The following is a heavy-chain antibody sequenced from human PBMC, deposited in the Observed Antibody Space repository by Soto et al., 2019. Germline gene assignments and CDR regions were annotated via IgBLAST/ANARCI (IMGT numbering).Heavy chain of an antibody. Sequence: EVQLLESGGGLVQHGGSLRLSCAASRFTFSSYAMSWVRQAPGKGLEWVSAISGSGGSTYYEDSAKGRFTISRDNSKNTLYLQMNSLRAEDTAVYYCAKDSVPRLKTLTVWGQGTTVTVSS. D-gene: IGHD6-6*01. CDR2: ISGSGGST. V-gene: IGHV3-23*01. CDR1: RFTFSSYA. CDR3: AKDSVPRLKTLTV. J-gene: IGHJ6*02.